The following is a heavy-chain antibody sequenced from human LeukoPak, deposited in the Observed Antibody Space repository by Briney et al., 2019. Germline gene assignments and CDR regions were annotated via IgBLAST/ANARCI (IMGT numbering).Heavy chain of an antibody. CDR1: GGSISSSSYY. CDR2: IYYSGST. CDR3: ARDRSVGYSGYLDAFDI. V-gene: IGHV4-39*07. Sequence: SETLSLTCTVSGGSISSSSYYWGWIRQPPGKGLEWIGSIYYSGSTYYNPSLKSRVTISVDTSKNQFSLKLSSVTAADTAVYYCARDRSVGYSGYLDAFDIWGQGTMVTVSS. D-gene: IGHD5-12*01. J-gene: IGHJ3*02.